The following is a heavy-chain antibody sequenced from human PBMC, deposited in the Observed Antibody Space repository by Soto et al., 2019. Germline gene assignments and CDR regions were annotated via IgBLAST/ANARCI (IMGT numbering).Heavy chain of an antibody. CDR2: FLPLFGTT. CDR3: ARDNWDYDSSAYQLQL. Sequence: SVKVCCRASGVTFNNSADRLVRQAPGQGLEWMGGFLPLFGTTNHAQKFQGRLSITADESTSTAYMHLSSLRSEDTAIYYCARDNWDYDSSAYQLQLWGQGTLVTVPS. CDR1: GVTFNNSA. J-gene: IGHJ4*02. D-gene: IGHD3-22*01. V-gene: IGHV1-69*13.